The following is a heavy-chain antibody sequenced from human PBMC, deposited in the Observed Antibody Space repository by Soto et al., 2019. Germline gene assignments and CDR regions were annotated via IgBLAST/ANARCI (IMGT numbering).Heavy chain of an antibody. CDR2: IDPSDSDT. CDR3: ARHATTGYMSPFDS. V-gene: IGHV5-51*01. J-gene: IGHJ4*02. D-gene: IGHD5-12*01. CDR1: GYNFNNYW. Sequence: ESLKISCKGSGYNFNNYWIGWVRQMPGKGLEWMGIIDPSDSDTRYRPSFQGQVTISADKSTNTVYPQWSSLKASDTAMYYCARHATTGYMSPFDSWGQGTLVTVSS.